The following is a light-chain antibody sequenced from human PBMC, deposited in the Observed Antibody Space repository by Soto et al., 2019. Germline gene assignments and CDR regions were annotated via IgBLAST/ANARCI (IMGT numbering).Light chain of an antibody. Sequence: QSVLTQPPSVSGAPGQRVTISCTGSSSNIGAGYDVHWYQQLPGTAPKLLIYDNNNRSSGVPGRFSGSKSGTSASLAITGLQAEDEADYYCQSYDRSLSVVFGGGTKLTVL. CDR1: SSNIGAGYD. J-gene: IGLJ2*01. CDR3: QSYDRSLSVV. CDR2: DNN. V-gene: IGLV1-40*01.